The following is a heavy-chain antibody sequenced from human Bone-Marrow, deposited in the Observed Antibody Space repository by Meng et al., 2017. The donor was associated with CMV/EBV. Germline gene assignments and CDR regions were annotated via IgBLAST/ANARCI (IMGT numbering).Heavy chain of an antibody. D-gene: IGHD3-3*01. J-gene: IGHJ4*02. Sequence: SVKVSCKASGGTFSSYAISWVRQAPGQGLEWMGGIIPIFGKANYAQKFQGRVTITTDESTSTAYMELSSLRSEDTAVYYGARDTHEWNYYDYWGQGTLVTVSS. V-gene: IGHV1-69*05. CDR2: IIPIFGKA. CDR3: ARDTHEWNYYDY. CDR1: GGTFSSYA.